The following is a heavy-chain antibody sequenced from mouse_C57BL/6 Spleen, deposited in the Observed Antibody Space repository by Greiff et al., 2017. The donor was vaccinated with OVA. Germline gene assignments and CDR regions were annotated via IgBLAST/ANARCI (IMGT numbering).Heavy chain of an antibody. CDR2: SRNKANDYTT. V-gene: IGHV7-1*01. CDR3: ARDAGSYYFDY. J-gene: IGHJ2*01. CDR1: GFTFSDFY. Sequence: EVMLVESGGGLVQSGRSLRLSCATSGFTFSDFYMEWVRQAPGKGLEWIAASRNKANDYTTEYSASVKGRFIVSRDTSQSILYLQMNALRAEDTAIYYCARDAGSYYFDYWGQGTTLTVSS.